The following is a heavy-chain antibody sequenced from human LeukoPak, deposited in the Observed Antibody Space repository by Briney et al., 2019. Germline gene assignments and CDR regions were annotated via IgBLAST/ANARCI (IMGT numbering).Heavy chain of an antibody. CDR1: GFTFSSYS. D-gene: IGHD2-2*01. V-gene: IGHV3-48*02. J-gene: IGHJ4*02. Sequence: GGSLRLSCAASGFTFSSYSMNWVRQAPGKGLEWVSYISSSSTIYYADSVKGRFTISRDNAKNSLYLQMNSLRDEDTAVYYCARRYCSTTSCLIDYWGQGTLVTVSS. CDR2: ISSSSTI. CDR3: ARRYCSTTSCLIDY.